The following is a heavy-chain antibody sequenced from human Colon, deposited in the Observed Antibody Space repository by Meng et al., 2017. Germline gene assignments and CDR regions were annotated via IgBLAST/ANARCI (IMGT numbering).Heavy chain of an antibody. V-gene: IGHV3-30*04. CDR2: ISYGGESQ. Sequence: GESLKISCAASGFSFSGYAMHWVRQAPGKGLEWVAVISYGGESQYYADSVKGRFTISRDNSKNTLYVQMNSLRPEDTAVYYCTREAVVSSPGRYHYNGMDVWGHGTTVTVSS. CDR1: GFSFSGYA. D-gene: IGHD3-10*01. J-gene: IGHJ6*02. CDR3: TREAVVSSPGRYHYNGMDV.